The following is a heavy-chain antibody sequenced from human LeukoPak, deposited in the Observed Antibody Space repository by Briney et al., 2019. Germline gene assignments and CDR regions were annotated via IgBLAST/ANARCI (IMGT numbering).Heavy chain of an antibody. V-gene: IGHV1-69*13. Sequence: GASVKVSCKASGYTFTSYAISWVRQAPGQGLEWMGGIIPIFGTANYAQKFQGRVTITADESTSTAYMELSSLRSEDTAVYYCARDSAYGSSGYGVSSISNFDYWGQGTLVTVSS. CDR1: GYTFTSYA. CDR3: ARDSAYGSSGYGVSSISNFDY. CDR2: IIPIFGTA. J-gene: IGHJ4*02. D-gene: IGHD3-22*01.